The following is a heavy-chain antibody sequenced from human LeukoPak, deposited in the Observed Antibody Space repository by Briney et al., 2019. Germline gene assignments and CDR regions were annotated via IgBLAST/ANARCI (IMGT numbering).Heavy chain of an antibody. Sequence: GGSLRLSCAASGFTFSSYGIHWVRQAPGKGLEWVAAISYDGGDKYYADSVKGRFTISRENSKNTLYLQMNSLRAEDTAVYYCAKDWSGSYSFDYWGQGTLVTVSS. D-gene: IGHD1-26*01. V-gene: IGHV3-30*18. CDR3: AKDWSGSYSFDY. CDR1: GFTFSSYG. CDR2: ISYDGGDK. J-gene: IGHJ4*02.